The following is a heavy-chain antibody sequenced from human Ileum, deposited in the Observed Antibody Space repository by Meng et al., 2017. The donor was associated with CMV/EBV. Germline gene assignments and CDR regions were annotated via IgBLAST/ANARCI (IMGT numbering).Heavy chain of an antibody. J-gene: IGHJ4*02. Sequence: SGYTFTTYGISWVRQAPGQGLEWMGWISAYSPKANYAQNVQGRVTMTTDTSTNTAYMELRSLRYDDTAMYYCARVGTMRGGSGYCYDYWGQGTLVTVSS. CDR2: ISAYSPKA. CDR3: ARVGTMRGGSGYCYDY. V-gene: IGHV1-18*01. D-gene: IGHD5-18*01. CDR1: GYTFTTYG.